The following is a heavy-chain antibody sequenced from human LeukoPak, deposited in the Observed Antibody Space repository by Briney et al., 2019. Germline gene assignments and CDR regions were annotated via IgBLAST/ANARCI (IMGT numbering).Heavy chain of an antibody. CDR1: GFTFSSYW. Sequence: GGSLRLSCAASGFTFSSYWMSWVRQAPGKGLEWVANIKQDGSAKFYLDSVRGRFTISRDNAKNSLYLQMNSLRAEDTAVYYCARDGVTYDFWSGLHWGRGTLVTVSS. V-gene: IGHV3-7*01. J-gene: IGHJ4*02. CDR3: ARDGVTYDFWSGLH. D-gene: IGHD3-3*01. CDR2: IKQDGSAK.